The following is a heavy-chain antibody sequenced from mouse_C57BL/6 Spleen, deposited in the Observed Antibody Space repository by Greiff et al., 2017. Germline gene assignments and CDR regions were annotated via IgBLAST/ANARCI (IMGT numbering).Heavy chain of an antibody. J-gene: IGHJ4*01. CDR3: ARGYYYGSSYDYAMDY. CDR1: GFSINSDCY. D-gene: IGHD1-1*01. CDR2: TFYSGIT. V-gene: IGHV3-3*01. Sequence: EVKLQESGPSLVRPSQTLSLTCTVTGFSINSDCYWIWIRQFPGNKLEYIGYTFYSGITYYNPSLESRTYITRDTSKNQFSLKLSSVTTEDTATYYCARGYYYGSSYDYAMDYWGQGTSVTVSS.